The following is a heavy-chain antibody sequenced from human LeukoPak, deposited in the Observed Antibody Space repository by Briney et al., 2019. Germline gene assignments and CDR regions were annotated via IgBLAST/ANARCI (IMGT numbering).Heavy chain of an antibody. CDR2: INHSGST. J-gene: IGHJ4*02. CDR1: GGSFSGYY. CDR3: ARGRKGRGYSYGTDY. D-gene: IGHD5-18*01. Sequence: SETLSLTCAVYGGSFSGYYWSGIRQPPGKGLEWIGEINHSGSTNYNPSLKSRVTISVDTSKNQFSLKLSSVTAADTAVYYCARGRKGRGYSYGTDYWGQGTLVTVSS. V-gene: IGHV4-34*01.